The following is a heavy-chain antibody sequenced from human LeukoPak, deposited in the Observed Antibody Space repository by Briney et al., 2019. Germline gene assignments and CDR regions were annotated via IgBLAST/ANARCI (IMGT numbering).Heavy chain of an antibody. CDR2: INAGNGNT. D-gene: IGHD2-2*01. CDR1: GYTFTSYA. V-gene: IGHV1-3*01. CDR3: AAGPLRDIVVVPAAITNAFDI. J-gene: IGHJ3*02. Sequence: ASVKVSCKASGYTFTSYAMHWVRQAPGQRLEWMGWINAGNGNTKYSQKFQGRVTMTEDTSTDTAYMELSSLRSEDTAVYYCAAGPLRDIVVVPAAITNAFDIWGQGTMVTVSS.